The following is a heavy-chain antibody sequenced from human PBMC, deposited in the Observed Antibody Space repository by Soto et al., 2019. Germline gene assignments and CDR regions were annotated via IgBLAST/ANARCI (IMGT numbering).Heavy chain of an antibody. Sequence: SETLSLTCTVSGGSISSGGYYWSWIRQHPGKGLEWIGYIYYSGSTYYNPSLKSRVTISVDTSKNQFSLKLSSVTAADTAVYYCARSSRTTVTSTMGPLDYWGQGTLVTVAS. J-gene: IGHJ4*02. CDR3: ARSSRTTVTSTMGPLDY. CDR2: IYYSGST. V-gene: IGHV4-31*03. CDR1: GGSISSGGYY. D-gene: IGHD4-17*01.